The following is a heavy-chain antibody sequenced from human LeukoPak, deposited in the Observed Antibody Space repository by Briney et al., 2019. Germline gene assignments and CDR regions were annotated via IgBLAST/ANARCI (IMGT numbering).Heavy chain of an antibody. D-gene: IGHD2-8*01. CDR3: SRENGAFSPFGY. J-gene: IGHJ4*02. V-gene: IGHV4-4*02. CDR1: GGSISNTNW. CDR2: ISLAGLT. Sequence: PSGTLSLTCGVSGGSISNTNWWSWVRQPPGQGLEWMGEISLAGLTHYNPSLESRVTVSLDKSKNQLSLNLTSGTAADTAVYYCSRENGAFSPFGYWGQGTLVTVLS.